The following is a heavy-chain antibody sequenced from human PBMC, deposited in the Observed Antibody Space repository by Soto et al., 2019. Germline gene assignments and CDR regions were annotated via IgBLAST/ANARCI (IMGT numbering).Heavy chain of an antibody. Sequence: QVQLVQSGTEVKKPGSSVKVSCKASGGTFSSYIITWVRQAPGQGLEWMGRIIPLLGVTNYAQKFEGRVTLPADTSTSTAQMGLSSLTSEDTAVYYCAIFFWFGELSGSFDYWGQGTLVTVSS. D-gene: IGHD3-10*01. CDR3: AIFFWFGELSGSFDY. V-gene: IGHV1-69*02. J-gene: IGHJ4*02. CDR2: IIPLLGVT. CDR1: GGTFSSYI.